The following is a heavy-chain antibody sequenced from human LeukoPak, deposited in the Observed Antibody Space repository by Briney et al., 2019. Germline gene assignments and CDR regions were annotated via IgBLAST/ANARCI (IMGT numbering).Heavy chain of an antibody. V-gene: IGHV4-61*05. J-gene: IGHJ4*02. CDR3: ARHWETSSWYVDY. Sequence: SETLSLTCTVSGGSISTSSYYWGWIRQPPGKGLEWIGYIYYSGSTNYNPSLKSRVTISVDTSKNQFSLKLSSVTAADTAVYYCARHWETSSWYVDYWGQGTLVTVSS. CDR1: GGSISTSSYY. D-gene: IGHD6-13*01. CDR2: IYYSGST.